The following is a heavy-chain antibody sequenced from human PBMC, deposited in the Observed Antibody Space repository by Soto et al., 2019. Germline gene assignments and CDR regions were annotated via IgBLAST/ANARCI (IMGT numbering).Heavy chain of an antibody. Sequence: EVQLVESGGGLVQPGGSLRLSCEASGFNVSNYYMTWVRQAPGKGMEWVSVLYSGGTIYYADSVKGRFTISRHDSKNTLYLQMNSLRAEDTAVYYCARGVRSLGVDYYYGLDVWGQGATVTVSS. CDR1: GFNVSNYY. J-gene: IGHJ6*02. V-gene: IGHV3-53*04. CDR3: ARGVRSLGVDYYYGLDV. D-gene: IGHD2-8*01. CDR2: LYSGGTI.